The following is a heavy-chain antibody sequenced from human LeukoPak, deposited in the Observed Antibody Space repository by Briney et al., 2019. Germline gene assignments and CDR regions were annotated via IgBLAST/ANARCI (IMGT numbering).Heavy chain of an antibody. V-gene: IGHV4-4*07. Sequence: SETLSLTCTVSGGSISSYYWSWIRQPAGKGLEWIGRIYTSGSTNYNPSLKSRVTMSVDTSKNPFSLKLSSVTAADTAVYYCARDQDGTVTTGYYYYYMDVWGKGTTVTVSS. CDR2: IYTSGST. D-gene: IGHD4-17*01. J-gene: IGHJ6*03. CDR1: GGSISSYY. CDR3: ARDQDGTVTTGYYYYYMDV.